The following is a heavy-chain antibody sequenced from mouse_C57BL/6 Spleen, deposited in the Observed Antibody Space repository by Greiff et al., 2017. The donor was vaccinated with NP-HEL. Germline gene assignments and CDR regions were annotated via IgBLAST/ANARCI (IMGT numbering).Heavy chain of an antibody. CDR1: GYTFTSYW. V-gene: IGHV1-7*01. D-gene: IGHD1-1*01. CDR2: INPSSGYT. J-gene: IGHJ1*03. Sequence: QVQLQQSGAELAKPGASVKLSCKASGYTFTSYWMHWVKQRPGQGLEWIGYINPSSGYTKYNQKFKAKAPLTADKSSSTDYRQLGSLTDGDSAVYYCARSSDYGSSDWYFDVWGTGTTVTVSS. CDR3: ARSSDYGSSDWYFDV.